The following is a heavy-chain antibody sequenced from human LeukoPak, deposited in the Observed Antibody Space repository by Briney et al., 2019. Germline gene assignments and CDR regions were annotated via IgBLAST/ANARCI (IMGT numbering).Heavy chain of an antibody. V-gene: IGHV3-74*01. CDR3: ARGEQEMATMSIDY. D-gene: IGHD5-24*01. J-gene: IGHJ4*02. Sequence: GGSLRLSCAASGFTFSSYWMNWVRQAPGKGLVWVSRIASDGSSTTYADSVKGRFSISRDNAKNTLYLQMNSLRVEDTAVYYCARGEQEMATMSIDYWGQGTLVTVPS. CDR2: IASDGSST. CDR1: GFTFSSYW.